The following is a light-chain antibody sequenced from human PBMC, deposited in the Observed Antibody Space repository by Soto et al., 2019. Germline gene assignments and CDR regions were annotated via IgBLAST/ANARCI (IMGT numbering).Light chain of an antibody. V-gene: IGLV2-14*03. J-gene: IGLJ1*01. CDR2: DVS. CDR3: SSYSRRSTSV. Sequence: QSALAQPASVSGSPGQSITISCTGTSSDVGGYNYVSWYQQHPGKAPKLIIYDVSYRPSGVSNRFSGSKSGNTASLTISGLQAEDEADYFCSSYSRRSTSVFGTGTKVTVL. CDR1: SSDVGGYNY.